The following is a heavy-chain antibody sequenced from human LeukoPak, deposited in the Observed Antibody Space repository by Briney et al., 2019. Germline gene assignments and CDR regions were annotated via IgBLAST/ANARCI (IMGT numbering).Heavy chain of an antibody. Sequence: PSETLSLTCTVSGDSISSSSYYWGWIRQPPGKGLEWIGGIYYSGSTYYNPSLKSRVTISVDTSKHQFSLKLSSVTAADTAVYYCARRRCSSTSCSDYWGQGTLVTVSS. CDR1: GDSISSSSYY. CDR2: IYYSGST. D-gene: IGHD2-2*01. V-gene: IGHV4-39*01. J-gene: IGHJ4*02. CDR3: ARRRCSSTSCSDY.